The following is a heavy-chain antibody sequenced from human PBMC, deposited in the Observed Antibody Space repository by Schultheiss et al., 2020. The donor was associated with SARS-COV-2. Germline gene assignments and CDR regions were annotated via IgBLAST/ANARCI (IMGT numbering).Heavy chain of an antibody. CDR3: ARGGYYYDSSGGEDFQH. V-gene: IGHV4-31*03. Sequence: SETLSLTCTVSGGSISSGGYYWSWIRQHPGKGLEWIGYIYYSGSTYYNPSLKSRVTISVDTSKNQFSLKLSSVTAADTAVYYCARGGYYYDSSGGEDFQHWGQGTLVTVSS. D-gene: IGHD3-22*01. CDR1: GGSISSGGYY. CDR2: IYYSGST. J-gene: IGHJ1*01.